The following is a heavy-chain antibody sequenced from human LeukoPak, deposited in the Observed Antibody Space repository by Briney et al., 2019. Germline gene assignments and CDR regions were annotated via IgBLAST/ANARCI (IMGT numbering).Heavy chain of an antibody. V-gene: IGHV4-59*01. CDR1: GYSITRGSY. J-gene: IGHJ4*02. CDR3: ARDHIILTDLSNEGFDY. D-gene: IGHD3-9*01. CDR2: VYYSGST. Sequence: SETLSLTCTVSGYSITRGSYWGWIRQSPGKGLEWIGYVYYSGSTEYNPSLRSRVTISLEMSKHQFSLNLTSVTAADTAVYYCARDHIILTDLSNEGFDYWGQGTLVTVSS.